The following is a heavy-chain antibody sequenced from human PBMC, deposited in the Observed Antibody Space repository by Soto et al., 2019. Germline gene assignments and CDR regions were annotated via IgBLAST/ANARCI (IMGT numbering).Heavy chain of an antibody. CDR2: IIPILGIA. V-gene: IGHV1-69*04. D-gene: IGHD6-13*01. CDR3: ARERVAAAGPPPSFDP. J-gene: IGHJ5*02. CDR1: GGTFSSYT. Sequence: SVKVSCKASGGTFSSYTISWVRQAPGQGLEWMGRIIPILGIANYAQKFQGRVTITADKSTSTAYMELSSLRSEDTAVYYCARERVAAAGPPPSFDPWGQGTLVTVSS.